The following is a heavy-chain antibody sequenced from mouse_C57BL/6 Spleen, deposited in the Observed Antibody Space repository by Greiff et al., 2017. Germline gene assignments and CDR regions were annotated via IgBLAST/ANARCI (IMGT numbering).Heavy chain of an antibody. Sequence: VQLQQPGAELVMPGASVKLSCKASGYTFTSYWMHWVKQRPGQGLEWIGEIDPSDSYTNYNQKFKGKSTLTVDKSSSTAYMQLSSLTSEDSAVYYCARRDDGYYIAYWGQGTLVTVSA. V-gene: IGHV1-69*01. CDR3: ARRDDGYYIAY. D-gene: IGHD2-3*01. CDR2: IDPSDSYT. J-gene: IGHJ3*01. CDR1: GYTFTSYW.